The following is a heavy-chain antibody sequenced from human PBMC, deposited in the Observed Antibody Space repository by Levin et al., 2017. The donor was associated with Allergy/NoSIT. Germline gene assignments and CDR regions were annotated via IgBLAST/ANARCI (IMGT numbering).Heavy chain of an antibody. CDR2: ITPNTGAT. J-gene: IGHJ5*02. CDR3: ARGREAAAGTSP. D-gene: IGHD6-13*01. CDR1: GYSFTVFY. Sequence: ASVKVSCKASGYSFTVFYIHWVRQAPGQGLEWMGWITPNTGATNYAHSFQGRVTMTSDTSISTAYMELSGLKSDDTAVYYCARGREAAAGTSPWGQGTLVTVSS. V-gene: IGHV1-2*02.